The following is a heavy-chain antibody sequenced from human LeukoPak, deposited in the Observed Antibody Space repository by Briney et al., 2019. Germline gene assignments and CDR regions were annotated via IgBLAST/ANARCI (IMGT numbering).Heavy chain of an antibody. D-gene: IGHD3-10*01. CDR1: GYRFTSYW. V-gene: IGHV5-51*01. Sequence: GESLKISCKGSGYRFTSYWIGWVRQMPGKGLEWMGIIYPGDSDTRYSPSFQGQVTISADKSISTAYLQWSSLKASDTAMYYCARRDGSGSYSPFFGYWGQGTLVTVSS. CDR3: ARRDGSGSYSPFFGY. CDR2: IYPGDSDT. J-gene: IGHJ4*02.